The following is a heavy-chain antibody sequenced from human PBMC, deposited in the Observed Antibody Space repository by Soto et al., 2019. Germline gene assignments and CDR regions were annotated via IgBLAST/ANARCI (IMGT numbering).Heavy chain of an antibody. CDR2: IYPGDSDT. V-gene: IGHV5-51*01. J-gene: IGHJ6*02. CDR3: ARAGRAYYYYYGMDV. CDR1: GYSFTSYW. Sequence: GESLKISCKGSGYSFTSYWMGWVRQMPGKGLEWMGIIYPGDSDTRYSPSFQGQVTISADKSISTAYLQWSSLKASDTAMYYCARAGRAYYYYYGMDVWGQGTTVTVSS.